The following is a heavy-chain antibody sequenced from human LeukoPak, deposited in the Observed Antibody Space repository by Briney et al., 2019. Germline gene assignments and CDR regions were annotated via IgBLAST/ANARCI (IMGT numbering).Heavy chain of an antibody. D-gene: IGHD2/OR15-2a*01. CDR3: ARVYGDVDY. CDR1: GYTFTNYD. J-gene: IGHJ4*02. V-gene: IGHV1-8*01. Sequence: ASVKVSCKASGYTFTNYDINWVRQATGQGLEWMGWMNPNSGNRGYAQKFQGRVTMTRNTAISTAYMEPSSLRSEDTAVYYCARVYGDVDYWGQGTLVTVSS. CDR2: MNPNSGNR.